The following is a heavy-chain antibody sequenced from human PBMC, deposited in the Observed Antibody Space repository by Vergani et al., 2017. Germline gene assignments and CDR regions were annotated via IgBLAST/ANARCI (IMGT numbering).Heavy chain of an antibody. CDR1: GFIFSDYY. D-gene: IGHD2-2*01. CDR2: ISDGGETK. Sequence: QVQLVASGGGLVRPGGSLRLSCAASGFIFSDYYMTWIRQTPGKGLEWLAHISDGGETKMYAESLKGRFTVSRDNTKNSLYLQMNSLRAEDTAVYYCARVGVVPAAITSYYFDYWGQGTLVTVSS. J-gene: IGHJ4*02. V-gene: IGHV3-11*04. CDR3: ARVGVVPAAITSYYFDY.